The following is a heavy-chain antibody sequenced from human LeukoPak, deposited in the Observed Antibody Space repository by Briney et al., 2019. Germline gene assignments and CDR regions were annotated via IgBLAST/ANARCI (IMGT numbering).Heavy chain of an antibody. CDR1: GFSFSDYY. J-gene: IGHJ4*02. V-gene: IGHV3-11*04. CDR2: ISSSGSTI. CDR3: ARVGSGSYDHNLYFDY. D-gene: IGHD1-26*01. Sequence: GGSLILSCASAGFSFSDYYMWWSRQAAGKGLEWVSYISSSGSTIYYADSVKGRFTISRDNAKNSLYRQMSSLRAEDTAVYYCARVGSGSYDHNLYFDYWGQRTLVTVSS.